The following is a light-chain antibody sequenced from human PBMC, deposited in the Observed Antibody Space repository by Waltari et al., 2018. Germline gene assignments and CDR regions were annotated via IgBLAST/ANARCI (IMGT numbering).Light chain of an antibody. V-gene: IGKV1-5*03. CDR2: KAS. CDR1: QSISSW. J-gene: IGKJ1*01. CDR3: QQYNSYPWT. Sequence: DRRMTQSPSTLSASVGDRGTLTCRASQSISSWLTWYQQKPGKAPTLLIYKASILEGGVPSRFSGSGSGTEFTLTISSLQPDDFATYYCQQYNSYPWTFGQGTKVEIK.